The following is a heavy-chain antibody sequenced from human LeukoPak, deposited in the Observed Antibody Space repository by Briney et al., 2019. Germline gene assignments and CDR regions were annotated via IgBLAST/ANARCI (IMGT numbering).Heavy chain of an antibody. Sequence: SGTLSLTCAVSGGSISSSNWWSWVRQPPGKGLEWIGEIYHSGSTNYNPSLKSRVTISVDKSKNQFSLKLSSVTAADTAVYYCGVPTYYYDSSRAFDIWGQGTMVTVSS. V-gene: IGHV4-4*02. CDR2: IYHSGST. D-gene: IGHD3-22*01. CDR3: GVPTYYYDSSRAFDI. J-gene: IGHJ3*02. CDR1: GGSISSSNW.